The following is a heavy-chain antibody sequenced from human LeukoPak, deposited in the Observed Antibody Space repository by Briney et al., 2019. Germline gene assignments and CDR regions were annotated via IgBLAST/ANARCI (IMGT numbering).Heavy chain of an antibody. CDR3: ARDRVVVAATSWFDP. CDR1: GYTFTGYY. D-gene: IGHD2-15*01. J-gene: IGHJ5*02. CDR2: INPNSGGT. Sequence: ASVKVSCKASGYTFTGYYIHWVRQAPGQGLEWMGWINPNSGGTNYAQKFQGRVTMTRGTSISTAYMDLSRLRSDDTAVYYCARDRVVVAATSWFDPWGQGTLVTVSS. V-gene: IGHV1-2*02.